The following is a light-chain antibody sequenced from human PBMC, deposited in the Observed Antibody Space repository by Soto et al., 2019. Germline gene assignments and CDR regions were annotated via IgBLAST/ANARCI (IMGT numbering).Light chain of an antibody. CDR1: SSDVGAYDY. CDR3: SSYTSRSTRV. J-gene: IGLJ1*01. Sequence: QSVLTQPASVSGSPGQSITISCTGTSSDVGAYDYVSWYQQHPDKAPKLMIYEVSNRPSGVSDRFSGSKSVNTATLTISGLQAEDEADYYCSSYTSRSTRVFGTGTSSPS. V-gene: IGLV2-14*03. CDR2: EVS.